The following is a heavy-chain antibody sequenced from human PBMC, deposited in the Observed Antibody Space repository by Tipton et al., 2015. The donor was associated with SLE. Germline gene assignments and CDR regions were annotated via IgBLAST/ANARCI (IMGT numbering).Heavy chain of an antibody. CDR2: IYYSGTT. Sequence: TLSLTCTVSGGSISSRIYWGWIRQHPGRGLEWIGYIYYSGTTYYNPSLKSRVTISVDTSKNQFSLKLSSVTAADTAVYYCAREGAFDIWGQGTMVTVSS. CDR1: GGSISSRIY. V-gene: IGHV4-31*03. J-gene: IGHJ3*02. CDR3: AREGAFDI.